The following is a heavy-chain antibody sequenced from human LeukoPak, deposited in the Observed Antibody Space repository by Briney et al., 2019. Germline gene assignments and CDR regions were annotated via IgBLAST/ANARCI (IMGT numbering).Heavy chain of an antibody. CDR2: IFYTGST. V-gene: IGHV4-59*01. J-gene: IGHJ3*02. D-gene: IGHD4-23*01. CDR3: ATLTGGDDAFDI. CDR1: GGSLSGYY. Sequence: SETLSLTCTVSGGSLSGYYWSWVREPPGKGLERIGYIFYTGSTNYNPPLTSRVTISVLTSKNRFSLKLSSVTAADTAVYYCATLTGGDDAFDIWGQGTMVTVSS.